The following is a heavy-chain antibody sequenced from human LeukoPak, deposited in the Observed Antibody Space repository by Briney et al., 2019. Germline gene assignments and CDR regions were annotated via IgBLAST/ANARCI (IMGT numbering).Heavy chain of an antibody. D-gene: IGHD3-22*01. J-gene: IGHJ3*02. CDR1: GHRFSTKW. Sequence: GESLKISCKDSGHRFSTKWIGWVHHLPGKGLEWMGIIYPGNSDIRYSPSFQGQVTISADTSITTAYLQWSSLKASDTAIYYCASPDRRRTSLYIFDIWGQGTKVTVSS. CDR2: IYPGNSDI. V-gene: IGHV5-51*07. CDR3: ASPDRRRTSLYIFDI.